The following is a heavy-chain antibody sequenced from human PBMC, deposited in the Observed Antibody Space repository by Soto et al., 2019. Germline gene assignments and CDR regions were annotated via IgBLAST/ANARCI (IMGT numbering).Heavy chain of an antibody. CDR2: IWYDGSNK. CDR3: AKLVVAATTNAFDI. CDR1: GFTFSSYG. D-gene: IGHD2-15*01. Sequence: PGGSLRLSCAASGFTFSSYGMHWVRQAPGKGLEWVAVIWYDGSNKYYADSVKGRFTISRDNSKNTLYLQMNSLRAEDTAVYYCAKLVVAATTNAFDIWGQGTMVTVSS. V-gene: IGHV3-33*06. J-gene: IGHJ3*02.